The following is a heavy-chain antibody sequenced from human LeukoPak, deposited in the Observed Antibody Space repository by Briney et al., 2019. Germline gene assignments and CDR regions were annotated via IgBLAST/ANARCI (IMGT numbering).Heavy chain of an antibody. Sequence: GGSLRLSCAASGFTFSDYYMSWIRQAPGKGLEWVSSISSSSSYIYYADSVKGRFTISRDNAKNSLYLQMNSLRAEDTAVYYCARDPLTYDFWSGYHYYYYMDVWGKGTTVTVSS. CDR1: GFTFSDYY. CDR3: ARDPLTYDFWSGYHYYYYMDV. J-gene: IGHJ6*03. V-gene: IGHV3-11*06. CDR2: ISSSSSYI. D-gene: IGHD3-3*01.